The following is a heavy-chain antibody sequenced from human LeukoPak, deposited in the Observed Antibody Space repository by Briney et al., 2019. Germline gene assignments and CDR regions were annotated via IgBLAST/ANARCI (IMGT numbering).Heavy chain of an antibody. Sequence: SVKVSCKASGYTFTSYAMNWVREAPGHVLEWMGGIIPIFGTANYAQKFQGRVTITADESTGTAYMELSSLRSEDTAVYYCARDKRGDWSVFDYRGQGTLVTVSS. CDR2: IIPIFGTA. CDR1: GYTFTSYA. D-gene: IGHD3/OR15-3a*01. V-gene: IGHV1-69*13. J-gene: IGHJ4*02. CDR3: ARDKRGDWSVFDY.